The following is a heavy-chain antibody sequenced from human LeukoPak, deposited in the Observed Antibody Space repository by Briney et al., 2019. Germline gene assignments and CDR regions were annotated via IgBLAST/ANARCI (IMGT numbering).Heavy chain of an antibody. CDR1: GFTFSNAW. Sequence: KPGVSLRLSCAASGFTFSNAWMNWVRQAPGKGLEWVGRIKSKTDGGTTDYAAPVKGRFTISRDDSKNTLYLQMNSLKTEDTAVYYCSTTYYYDSSEGYWGQGTLVTVSS. CDR3: STTYYYDSSEGY. CDR2: IKSKTDGGTT. D-gene: IGHD3-22*01. V-gene: IGHV3-15*07. J-gene: IGHJ4*02.